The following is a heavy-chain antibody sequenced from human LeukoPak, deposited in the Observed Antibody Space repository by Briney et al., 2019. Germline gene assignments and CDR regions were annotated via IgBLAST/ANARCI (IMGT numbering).Heavy chain of an antibody. CDR3: ARGSHYYDTSGYYFDY. V-gene: IGHV3-30-3*01. Sequence: GGALTLSCVASGLTFSNYAMHWVRQAPCKGREWVAVISYDGSNKYYADSVKGRFTISRDNSKNTLYLQMNSLRAEDTAVYYCARGSHYYDTSGYYFDYWGQGTLVTVSS. CDR2: ISYDGSNK. D-gene: IGHD3-22*01. J-gene: IGHJ4*02. CDR1: GLTFSNYA.